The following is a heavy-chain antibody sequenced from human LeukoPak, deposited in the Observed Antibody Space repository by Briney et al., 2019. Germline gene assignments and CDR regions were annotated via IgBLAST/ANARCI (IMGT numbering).Heavy chain of an antibody. CDR2: INPSGGST. V-gene: IGHV1-46*01. J-gene: IGHJ4*02. CDR3: ARADNYYDSSGYIDY. Sequence: ASVKVSCKASGYTFTSYYMHWVRQAPGQGLEWMGIINPSGGSTSYAQKFQGRVIMTRDTSTSTVYMELSSLRSEDTAVYYCARADNYYDSSGYIDYWGQGTLVTVSS. CDR1: GYTFTSYY. D-gene: IGHD3-22*01.